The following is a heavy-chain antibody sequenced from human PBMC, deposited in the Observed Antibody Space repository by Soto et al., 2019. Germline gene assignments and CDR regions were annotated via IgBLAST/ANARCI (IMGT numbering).Heavy chain of an antibody. Sequence: PSETLSLTCTASGGSISSSSYYWGWIRQPPGKGLEWIGSIYYSGSTYYNPSLKSRVTISVDTSKNQFSLKLSSVTAADTAVYYCARLTTGYSSGWIFDYWGQGTLVTAPQ. CDR3: ARLTTGYSSGWIFDY. J-gene: IGHJ4*02. CDR2: IYYSGST. D-gene: IGHD6-19*01. V-gene: IGHV4-39*01. CDR1: GGSISSSSYY.